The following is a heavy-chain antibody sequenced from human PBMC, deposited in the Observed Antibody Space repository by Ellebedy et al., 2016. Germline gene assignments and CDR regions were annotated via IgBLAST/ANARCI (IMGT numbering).Heavy chain of an antibody. Sequence: GESLKISXQASGYTFSTYWIGWVRQMPGKGLEWMRIIYPGDSDTRYSPSFQGQVTISADKSISTAYLQWNSLKASDTAMYFCARRQLDLGSPWFGAFDVWGQGTMVTVSS. CDR2: IYPGDSDT. D-gene: IGHD3-10*01. J-gene: IGHJ3*01. V-gene: IGHV5-51*01. CDR3: ARRQLDLGSPWFGAFDV. CDR1: GYTFSTYW.